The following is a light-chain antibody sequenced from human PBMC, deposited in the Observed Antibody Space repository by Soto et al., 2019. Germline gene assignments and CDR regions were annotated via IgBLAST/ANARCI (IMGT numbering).Light chain of an antibody. V-gene: IGLV2-8*01. J-gene: IGLJ1*01. CDR3: SSYAGNNNLYV. CDR2: EVN. CDR1: SSDVGTYNY. Sequence: QSVLTQPPSASGSPGQSVTISCTGTSSDVGTYNYVSWYQQHPGKASKLMIYEVNKRPAGVPDRFSGSKSGIMASLTVSGLQAEDEADYYCSSYAGNNNLYVFGTGTKV.